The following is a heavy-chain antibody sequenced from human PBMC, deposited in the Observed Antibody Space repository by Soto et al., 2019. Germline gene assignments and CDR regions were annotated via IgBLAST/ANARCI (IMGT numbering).Heavy chain of an antibody. CDR2: IYHSGSI. CDR1: GGSISSGGYS. V-gene: IGHV4-30-2*01. J-gene: IGHJ5*02. Sequence: QLQLQESGSGLVKPSQTLSLTCAVSGGSISSGGYSWSWIRQPPGKVLAWIGYIYHSGSIYYHPSLDIRGTISVDRSKNQFSLKLSSVTAAATAVYYCARVPSPWGQGTLVTVSS. CDR3: ARVPSP.